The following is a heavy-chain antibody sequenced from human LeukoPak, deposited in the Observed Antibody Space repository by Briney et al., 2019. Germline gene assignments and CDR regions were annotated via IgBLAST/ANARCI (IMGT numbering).Heavy chain of an antibody. CDR3: AGDIVVVVAATAGAFDI. CDR2: ISGSGGST. Sequence: PGGSLRLSCAASGFTFSSYAMSWVRQAPGKGLEWVSAISGSGGSTYYADSVKGRFTISRDNSKNTLYLQMNSLRAEDTAVYYCAGDIVVVVAATAGAFDIGGQGTMVTVSS. J-gene: IGHJ3*02. V-gene: IGHV3-23*01. D-gene: IGHD2-15*01. CDR1: GFTFSSYA.